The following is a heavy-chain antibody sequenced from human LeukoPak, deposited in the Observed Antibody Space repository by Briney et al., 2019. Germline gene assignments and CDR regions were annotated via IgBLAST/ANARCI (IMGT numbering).Heavy chain of an antibody. Sequence: SETLSLTCTVSGGSISSSSYYWGWIRQPPGKGLEWIGSIYYSGITYYNPSLKSRVTISVDTSKNQFSLKLSSVTAADTALYYCARDSMLNYGDYLFAPWGQGTLVTVSS. CDR1: GGSISSSSYY. J-gene: IGHJ5*02. V-gene: IGHV4-39*07. CDR3: ARDSMLNYGDYLFAP. D-gene: IGHD4-17*01. CDR2: IYYSGIT.